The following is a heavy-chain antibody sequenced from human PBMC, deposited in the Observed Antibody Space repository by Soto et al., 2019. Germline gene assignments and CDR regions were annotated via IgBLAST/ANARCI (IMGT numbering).Heavy chain of an antibody. V-gene: IGHV4-31*03. J-gene: IGHJ5*02. CDR2: IFHSGST. CDR1: GCTVDSRGSY. CDR3: GRGGAQDNYFGP. Sequence: QVQLQESGPGVVKPSQTLSLTCTVSGCTVDSRGSYWARIRQHPGKGLEWTAYIFHSGSTHYNPSLMGRLTTSMGKSKHHFSLVLSSVTAADTAVYYCGRGGAQDNYFGPWGQGTLVTVSS.